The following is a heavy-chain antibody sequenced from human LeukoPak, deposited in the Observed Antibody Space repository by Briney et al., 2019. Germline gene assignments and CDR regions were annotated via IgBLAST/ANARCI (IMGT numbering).Heavy chain of an antibody. CDR1: RFTFSSYYI. CDR3: ACGAKVETFSGVGLIWFDP. V-gene: IGHV4-38-2*01. J-gene: IGHJ5*02. CDR2: IYHSGRT. D-gene: IGHD3-3*01. Sequence: SETLSLTWAASRFTFSSYYITCVIRQPPGKGLEWIGSIYHSGRTYYNPSLKSRVTISVDTSKNQFSLQLSSVTTSDTAVYYVACGAKVETFSGVGLIWFDPGGQGTLVTVSS.